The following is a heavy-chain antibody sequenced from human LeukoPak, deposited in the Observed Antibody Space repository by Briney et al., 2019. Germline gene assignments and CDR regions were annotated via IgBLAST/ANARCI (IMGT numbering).Heavy chain of an antibody. J-gene: IGHJ6*02. V-gene: IGHV3-33*08. Sequence: PGGSLRLSCAASGFTFSSYAMSWVRQAPGKGLEWVAVIWYDGSNKYYADSVKGRFTISRDNSKNTLYLQMNSLRAEDTAVYYCARDGTYYYDSSGYYGMDVWGQGTTVTVSS. CDR2: IWYDGSNK. CDR3: ARDGTYYYDSSGYYGMDV. D-gene: IGHD3-22*01. CDR1: GFTFSSYA.